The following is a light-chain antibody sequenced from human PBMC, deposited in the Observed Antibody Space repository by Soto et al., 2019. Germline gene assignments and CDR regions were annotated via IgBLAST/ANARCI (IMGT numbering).Light chain of an antibody. CDR1: QGMSSY. Sequence: DIQLAQSPSFLSSSVGDRVTITCRASQGMSSYLAWYQQKPGKAPKLVIYAASTLQSGVPSRFSGSGSGTEFTLTISSLQTEDFANYYCQQFNSYPRTFGGGTKVDI. CDR2: AAS. J-gene: IGKJ4*01. V-gene: IGKV1-9*01. CDR3: QQFNSYPRT.